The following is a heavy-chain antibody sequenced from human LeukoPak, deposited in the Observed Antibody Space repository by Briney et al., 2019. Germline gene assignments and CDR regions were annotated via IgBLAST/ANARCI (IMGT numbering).Heavy chain of an antibody. CDR1: GYSFTSYW. V-gene: IGHV5-51*01. CDR3: ARLRRVGYYDSSGYYLDAFDI. Sequence: GESPQISSKGSGYSFTSYWIGWVRPMPGKGLEWMGIIYPGDSDTRYSPSFQGQVTISADKSISTAYLQWSSLKASDTAMYYCARLRRVGYYDSSGYYLDAFDIWGQGTMVAVSS. J-gene: IGHJ3*02. CDR2: IYPGDSDT. D-gene: IGHD3-22*01.